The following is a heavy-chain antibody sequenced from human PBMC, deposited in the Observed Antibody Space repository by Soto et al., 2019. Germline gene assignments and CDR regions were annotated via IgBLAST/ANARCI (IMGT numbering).Heavy chain of an antibody. CDR3: ARGDSTDCSNAVCSFFYNHDMDV. V-gene: IGHV1-2*04. CDR1: GYSFTDYH. Sequence: ASVKVSCKASGYSFTDYHIHWVRQAPGQGLEGLGRINPKSGGTSTAQKFQGWVTMTTDTSISTASMELTRLTSDDTAIYYCARGDSTDCSNAVCSFFYNHDMDVWGQGTTVTVS. CDR2: INPKSGGT. J-gene: IGHJ6*02. D-gene: IGHD2-8*01.